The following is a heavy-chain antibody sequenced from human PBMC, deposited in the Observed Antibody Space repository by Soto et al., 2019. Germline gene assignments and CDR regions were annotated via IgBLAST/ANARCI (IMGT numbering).Heavy chain of an antibody. J-gene: IGHJ4*02. V-gene: IGHV1-69*13. CDR2: IIPIFGTP. CDR3: ARWIVSGPVKRIVY. Sequence: SVKVSCKASGDTFNKYAFNWVRQAPGQGLEWMGGIIPIFGTPNYAQRVQGRVTITADESTSTAYMELSSLRSEDTAVYYCARWIVSGPVKRIVYCGQRTVVTGS. D-gene: IGHD5-12*01. CDR1: GDTFNKYA.